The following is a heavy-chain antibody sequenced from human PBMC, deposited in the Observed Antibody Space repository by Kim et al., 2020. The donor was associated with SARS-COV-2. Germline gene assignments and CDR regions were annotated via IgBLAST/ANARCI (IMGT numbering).Heavy chain of an antibody. CDR1: GYTFTSFE. CDR3: ARVRLRITTFGVIYGMDV. V-gene: IGHV1-8*01. J-gene: IGHJ6*02. Sequence: ASVKVSCKASGYTFTSFEINWVRQATGQGLEWMGWMNPNNGDTGYAKKFQGSVTMTRNTSQSTAYMELNSLRSEDTAVYYCARVRLRITTFGVIYGMDVWGQGTTVTVSS. D-gene: IGHD3-3*01. CDR2: MNPNNGDT.